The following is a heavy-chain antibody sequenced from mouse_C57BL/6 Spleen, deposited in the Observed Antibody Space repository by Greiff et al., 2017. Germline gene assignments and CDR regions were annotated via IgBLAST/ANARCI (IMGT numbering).Heavy chain of an antibody. V-gene: IGHV1-69*01. D-gene: IGHD1-1*01. CDR1: GYTFTSYW. CDR2: IDPSDSYT. Sequence: QVQLQQPGAELVMPGASVKLSCKASGYTFTSYWMHWVKQRPGQGLEWIGEIDPSDSYTNYNQKFKGKSTLTVDKSSSTAYMQLSSLTSEDSAVYYCAVLRSMDYWGQGTSVTVS. CDR3: AVLRSMDY. J-gene: IGHJ4*01.